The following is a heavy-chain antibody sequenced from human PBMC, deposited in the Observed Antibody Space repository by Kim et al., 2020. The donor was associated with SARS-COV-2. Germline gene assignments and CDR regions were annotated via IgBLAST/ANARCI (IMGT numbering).Heavy chain of an antibody. CDR3: ARYKAHLYDSSGYPEYYFDY. CDR1: GGSISSSSYY. J-gene: IGHJ4*02. D-gene: IGHD3-22*01. Sequence: SETLSLTCTVSGGSISSSSYYWGWIRQPPGKGLEWIGSIYYSGSTYYNPSLKSRVTISVDTSKNQFSLKLSSVTAADTAVYYCARYKAHLYDSSGYPEYYFDYWGQGTLVTVSS. CDR2: IYYSGST. V-gene: IGHV4-39*01.